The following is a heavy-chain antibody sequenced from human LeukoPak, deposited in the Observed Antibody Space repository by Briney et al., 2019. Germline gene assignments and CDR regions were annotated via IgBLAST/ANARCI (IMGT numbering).Heavy chain of an antibody. CDR1: GFTVSTNH. CDR2: IYGGGST. D-gene: IGHD5-12*01. CDR3: AGAGGYSGY. V-gene: IGHV3-66*01. Sequence: GGSLRLSCAVSGFTVSTNHITWVRQAPGKGLECVSVIYGGGSTYYADSVKGRFTISRDSSKNTAYLQMNSLRAEDTAVYYCAGAGGYSGYGSQGTLVTVSS. J-gene: IGHJ4*02.